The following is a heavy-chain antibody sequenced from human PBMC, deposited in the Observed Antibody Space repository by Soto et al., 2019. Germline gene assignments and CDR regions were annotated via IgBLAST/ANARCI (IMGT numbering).Heavy chain of an antibody. Sequence: PGGPLRLSCAGSGITLKTYAMSWVRQAPGKGLEWFSGISGSGRSTYYTDSVKGRFTMPRDNSTNTLYLQMNSLRAKDTALSYFSKWYCSGGSCYPTFDSWGQGTLVTVSS. D-gene: IGHD2-15*01. V-gene: IGHV3-23*01. CDR2: ISGSGRST. CDR1: GITLKTYA. CDR3: SKWYCSGGSCYPTFDS. J-gene: IGHJ4*02.